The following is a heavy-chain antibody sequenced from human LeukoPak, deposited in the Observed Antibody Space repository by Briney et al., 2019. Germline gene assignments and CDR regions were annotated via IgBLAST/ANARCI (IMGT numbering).Heavy chain of an antibody. CDR3: AKDGRGGDCTSASCTNWFGP. CDR2: IGGSGGVT. V-gene: IGHV3-23*01. Sequence: PGGSLRLSCAASGFTVSTYALTWVRQAPGKGLEWVSTIGGSGGVTYYADSVKGRFTISRDNSKNTLYLQMNSLRAEDTAVYYCAKDGRGGDCTSASCTNWFGPWGQGTLVTVSS. J-gene: IGHJ5*02. D-gene: IGHD2-2*01. CDR1: GFTVSTYA.